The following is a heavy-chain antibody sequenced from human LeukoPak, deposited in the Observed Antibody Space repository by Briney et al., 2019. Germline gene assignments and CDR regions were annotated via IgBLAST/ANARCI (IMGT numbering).Heavy chain of an antibody. CDR3: ARPYSSGARVDY. J-gene: IGHJ4*02. V-gene: IGHV4-39*01. CDR2: IYYSGST. CDR1: GGSISSSSYY. Sequence: SETLSLTCTVSGGSISSSSYYWGCIRQPPGKGLEWIGSIYYSGSTYYNPSLKSRVTIFVDTSKNQFSLKLSSVTAADTAVYYCARPYSSGARVDYWGQGTLVTVSS. D-gene: IGHD6-19*01.